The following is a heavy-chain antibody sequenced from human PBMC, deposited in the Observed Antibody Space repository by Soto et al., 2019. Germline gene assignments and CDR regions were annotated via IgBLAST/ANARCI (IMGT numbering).Heavy chain of an antibody. J-gene: IGHJ6*02. V-gene: IGHV3-30-3*01. CDR3: ATRAKVGTYYSMDV. Sequence: SRKRSCAASGFTFSSYAMHWVRQAPGKGLEWLAVISYDGSNKYYADSVKGRFTISRDNSKNTLYLQMNSLRAEDTAVYYCATRAKVGTYYSMDVSGQSTTVTVSS. D-gene: IGHD1-26*01. CDR2: ISYDGSNK. CDR1: GFTFSSYA.